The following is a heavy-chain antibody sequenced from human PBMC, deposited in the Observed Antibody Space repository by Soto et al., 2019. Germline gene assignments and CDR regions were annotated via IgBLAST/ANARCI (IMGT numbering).Heavy chain of an antibody. CDR2: IWYDGSNK. D-gene: IGHD2-2*02. V-gene: IGHV3-33*01. Sequence: PGGSLRLSCAASGFTFSSYGMHWVRQAPGKGLEWVAVIWYDGSNKYYADSVKGRFTISRDNSKNTLHLQMNSLRAEDTAVYYCARDQRIDCSSTSCYTGWFDPWGQGTLVTVSS. CDR3: ARDQRIDCSSTSCYTGWFDP. CDR1: GFTFSSYG. J-gene: IGHJ5*02.